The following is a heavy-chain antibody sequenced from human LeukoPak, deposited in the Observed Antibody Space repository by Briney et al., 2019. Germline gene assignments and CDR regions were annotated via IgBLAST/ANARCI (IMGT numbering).Heavy chain of an antibody. CDR1: GYTFTGNH. CDR3: ARGGSTDSIHSCGGNCYFLDY. V-gene: IGHV1-2*02. D-gene: IGHD2-21*02. J-gene: IGHJ4*02. Sequence: DSVKVSCKASGYTFTGNHMHWVRQAPGQGLEWMGWINPNSGGTNYAQKFQGRVIMTRDTSISTAYMELSRLGSDDTAVDYCARGGSTDSIHSCGGNCYFLDYWGQGTLVTVSS. CDR2: INPNSGGT.